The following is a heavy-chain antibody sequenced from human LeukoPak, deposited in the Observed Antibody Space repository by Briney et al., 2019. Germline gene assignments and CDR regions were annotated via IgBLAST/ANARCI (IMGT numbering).Heavy chain of an antibody. CDR3: ARRLASRLTSDY. J-gene: IGHJ4*01. CDR2: VHSSGNS. Sequence: SETLSLTCTVSGGSIIDYYWYWIRQPPGKGLEWIAYVHSSGNSNHNPSLKSRVTISVDTSKNHLSLRLTAVTAAGTAVYYCARRLASRLTSDYSGHGTLVTVSS. D-gene: IGHD2/OR15-2a*01. CDR1: GGSIIDYY. V-gene: IGHV4-59*01.